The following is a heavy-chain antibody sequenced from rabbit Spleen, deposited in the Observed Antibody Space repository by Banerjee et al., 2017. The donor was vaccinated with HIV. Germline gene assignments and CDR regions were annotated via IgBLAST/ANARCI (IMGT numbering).Heavy chain of an antibody. D-gene: IGHD8-1*01. Sequence: QEQLVESGGGLVQPGGSLKLSCTASGFDFSRYGVSWVRQAPGKGLEWIGYIDPIFGITYFANWVNGRFTISSHNAQSTLFLQLNSLTAADTATYFCARDTGSSFSSYGMDLWGPGTLVTVS. CDR1: GFDFSRYG. J-gene: IGHJ6*01. CDR3: ARDTGSSFSSYGMDL. CDR2: IDPIFGIT. V-gene: IGHV1S47*01.